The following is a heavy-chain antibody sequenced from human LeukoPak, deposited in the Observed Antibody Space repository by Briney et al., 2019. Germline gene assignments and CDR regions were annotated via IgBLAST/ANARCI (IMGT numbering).Heavy chain of an antibody. CDR2: INPNSGGT. CDR1: GYTFTGYC. V-gene: IGHV1-2*02. Sequence: ASVKVSCKASGYTFTGYCMHWVRQAPGQGLEWMAWINPNSGGTYYAQNFHDRITMTRDTSISTAYMELSRLRSNDTAIYYCARANALYCSSTSCLFDYWGQGTLVTVSS. J-gene: IGHJ4*02. CDR3: ARANALYCSSTSCLFDY. D-gene: IGHD2-2*01.